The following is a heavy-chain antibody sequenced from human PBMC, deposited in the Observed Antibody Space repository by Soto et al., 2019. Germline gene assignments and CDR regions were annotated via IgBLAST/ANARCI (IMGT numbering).Heavy chain of an antibody. CDR2: ISGSGGTT. CDR3: AKDSDGRYFDL. D-gene: IGHD3-9*01. CDR1: GFTFSTFA. V-gene: IGHV3-23*01. Sequence: GGSLRLSCAGSGFTFSTFAMSWVRQAPGKGLEWVSAISGSGGTTYYADSVKGRFTISRDNSKNTLYLQMNSLRAEDTAVYYCAKDSDGRYFDLWGQGTLVTVSS. J-gene: IGHJ4*02.